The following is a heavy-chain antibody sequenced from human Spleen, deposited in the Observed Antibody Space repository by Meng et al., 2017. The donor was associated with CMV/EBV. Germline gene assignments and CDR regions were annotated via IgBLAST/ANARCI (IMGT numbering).Heavy chain of an antibody. CDR3: ARGGSGSYYSGRGWFDP. J-gene: IGHJ5*02. CDR1: GGSLSGYY. V-gene: IGHV4-34*02. D-gene: IGHD1-26*01. CDR2: INHSGST. Sequence: VRLQQWGAGLLNPSETLSLPCAVYGGSLSGYYWSWIRQPPGKGLEWIGEINHSGSTNYNPSLKSRVTISVDTSKNQFSLKLSSVTAADTAVYYCARGGSGSYYSGRGWFDPWGQGTLVTVSS.